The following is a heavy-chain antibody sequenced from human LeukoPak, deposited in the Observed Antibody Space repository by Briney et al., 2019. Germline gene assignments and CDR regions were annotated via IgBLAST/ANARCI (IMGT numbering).Heavy chain of an antibody. J-gene: IGHJ4*02. CDR1: GGSISSTDYY. CDR2: IYYSGRT. Sequence: SETLSLTCTVSGGSISSTDYYWGWIRQPPGKGLEWIGTIYYSGRTHYNPSLKSRVTISVDTSKNQFSLKLRSVTAADTAVYYCARVTGYMIEDYFDYWGQGTLVTVSS. D-gene: IGHD3-22*01. V-gene: IGHV4-39*07. CDR3: ARVTGYMIEDYFDY.